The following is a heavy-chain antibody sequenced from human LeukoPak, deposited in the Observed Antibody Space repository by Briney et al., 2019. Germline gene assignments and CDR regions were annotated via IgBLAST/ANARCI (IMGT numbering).Heavy chain of an antibody. CDR2: ISAYNGNT. D-gene: IGHD4-17*01. Sequence: ASVKVSCKASGYTFTSYCISWVRQAPGQGLEWMGWISAYNGNTNYAQKLQGRVTMTTDTSTSTAYMELRSLRSDDTAVYYCARDLKPSTVTTGVYWGQGTLVTVSS. CDR1: GYTFTSYC. J-gene: IGHJ4*02. V-gene: IGHV1-18*01. CDR3: ARDLKPSTVTTGVY.